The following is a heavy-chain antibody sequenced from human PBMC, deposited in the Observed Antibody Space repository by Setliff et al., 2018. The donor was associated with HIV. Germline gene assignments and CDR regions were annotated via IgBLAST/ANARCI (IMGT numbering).Heavy chain of an antibody. CDR1: GGSITSGGYY. J-gene: IGHJ4*02. V-gene: IGHV3-7*03. D-gene: IGHD1-26*01. CDR2: IKQDGSEK. Sequence: PSETLSLTCTVSGGSITSGGYYWSWIRQHPGKGLEWVANIKQDGSEKYYVDSVKGRFTISRDNAKNSLYLQMNSLRAEDTAVYYCTSRSLLVGGREYWGQGTLVTVSS. CDR3: TSRSLLVGGREY.